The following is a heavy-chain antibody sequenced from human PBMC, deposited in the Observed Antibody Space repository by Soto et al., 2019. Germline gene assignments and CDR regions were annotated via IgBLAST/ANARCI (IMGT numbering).Heavy chain of an antibody. CDR3: ARASPDNSDFWSGYYTLDYYYYMDV. Sequence: TSETLSLTCAVSSGSISSSNWWSWVRQPPGKGLEWIGEIYHSGSTNYNPSLKSRVTISVDKSKNQFSLKLSSVTAADTAVYYCARASPDNSDFWSGYYTLDYYYYMDVWGKGTTVTVSS. J-gene: IGHJ6*03. D-gene: IGHD3-3*01. CDR1: SGSISSSNW. CDR2: IYHSGST. V-gene: IGHV4-4*02.